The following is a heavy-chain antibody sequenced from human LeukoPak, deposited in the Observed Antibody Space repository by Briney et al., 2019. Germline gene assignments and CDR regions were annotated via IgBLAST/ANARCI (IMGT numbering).Heavy chain of an antibody. CDR2: TRNKANSYTT. CDR1: GFTFSNFW. CDR3: GRSGRYRPSDL. Sequence: GGSLRLSCTASGFTFSNFWMDWVRQAPGEGLEWVGRTRNKANSYTTEYAASVKGRFTISRDDPKNLLYLQMNSLKSEDTAVYYCGRSGRYRPSDLWGQGTLVTVSS. D-gene: IGHD1-26*01. J-gene: IGHJ5*02. V-gene: IGHV3-72*01.